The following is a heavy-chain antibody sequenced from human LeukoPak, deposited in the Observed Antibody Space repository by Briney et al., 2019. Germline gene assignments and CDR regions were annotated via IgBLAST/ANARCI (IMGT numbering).Heavy chain of an antibody. Sequence: SETLSLTCTVSGGSISSYYWSWIRQPAGKGLEWIGRIYTSGSTNYNPSLKSRVTMLVDTSKNQFSLKLSSVTAADTAVYYCARDGVRSSGWYGSEGYFDYWGQGTLVTVSS. D-gene: IGHD6-19*01. CDR2: IYTSGST. V-gene: IGHV4-4*07. CDR1: GGSISSYY. CDR3: ARDGVRSSGWYGSEGYFDY. J-gene: IGHJ4*02.